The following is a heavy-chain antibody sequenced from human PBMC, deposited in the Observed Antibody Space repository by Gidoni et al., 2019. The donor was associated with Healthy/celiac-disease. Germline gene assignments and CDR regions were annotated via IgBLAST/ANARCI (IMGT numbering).Heavy chain of an antibody. J-gene: IGHJ6*02. CDR2: MNPNSGNT. CDR3: ARGNEHDFWSGYFYYYYGMDV. D-gene: IGHD3-3*01. CDR1: GYTFTSYD. Sequence: QVQLVQSGAEVKKPGASVKVSCKASGYTFTSYDINWVLQATGQGLEWMGWMNPNSGNTGYAQKFQGRVTMTRNTSISTAYMELSSLRSEDTAVYYCARGNEHDFWSGYFYYYYGMDVWGQGTTVTVSS. V-gene: IGHV1-8*01.